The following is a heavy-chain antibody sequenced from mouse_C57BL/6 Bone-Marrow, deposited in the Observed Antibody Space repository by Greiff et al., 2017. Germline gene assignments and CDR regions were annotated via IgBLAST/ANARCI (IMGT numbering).Heavy chain of an antibody. Sequence: QVQLQQPGAELVKPGASVKVSCKASGYTFTSYWMHWVKQRPGQGLEWIGRIHPSDSDTNYKQKFKGKATLTVDKSSSTAYMQLSSLTSEDSAVYYCAMDITSSLGFDVWGTGTTVTVSS. J-gene: IGHJ1*03. CDR2: IHPSDSDT. V-gene: IGHV1-74*01. CDR1: GYTFTSYW. D-gene: IGHD1-1*01. CDR3: AMDITSSLGFDV.